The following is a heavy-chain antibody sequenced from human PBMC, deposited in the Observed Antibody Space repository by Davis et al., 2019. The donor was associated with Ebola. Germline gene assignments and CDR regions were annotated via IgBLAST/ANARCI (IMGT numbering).Heavy chain of an antibody. CDR1: VRSIRRYY. J-gene: IGHJ4*02. CDR2: IYYDGRT. Sequence: TLSLTRAFSVRSIRRYYWSWLRHTPEKGLHWIGHIYYDGRTNYNPSLRSRLTISVESSNNHFPLRLNSVTTADTAIYFCARGGGGPATPFDSWDQGTLVIVSS. D-gene: IGHD3-16*01. CDR3: ARGGGGPATPFDS. V-gene: IGHV4-59*01.